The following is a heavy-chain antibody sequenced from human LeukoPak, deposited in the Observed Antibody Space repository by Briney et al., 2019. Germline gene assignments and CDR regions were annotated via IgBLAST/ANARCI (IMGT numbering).Heavy chain of an antibody. CDR1: GFTFSSYS. CDR2: ISSSSSYI. J-gene: IGHJ3*02. Sequence: KSGGSLRLSCAASGFTFSSYSMNWVRQAPGKGLEWVSSISSSSSYIYYADSVKGRFTISRDNAKNSLYLQMNSLRAEDTAVYYCARATYSTDAFDIWSQGTMVTVSS. V-gene: IGHV3-21*01. D-gene: IGHD6-13*01. CDR3: ARATYSTDAFDI.